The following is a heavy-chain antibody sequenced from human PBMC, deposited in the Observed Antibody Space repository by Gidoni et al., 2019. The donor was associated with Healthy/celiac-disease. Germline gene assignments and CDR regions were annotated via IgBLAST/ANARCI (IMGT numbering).Heavy chain of an antibody. Sequence: EVQLLESGGGLVQPGGSLRLSCAASGFTFSSFAMRWVRQAPGKGLEWVSASSGSGGSTYYADSVKGRFTISRDNSKNTLYLQMNSLRAEDTSVYYCAKDSPRPYTMVRGARSMDVWGQGTTVTVSS. CDR1: GFTFSSFA. D-gene: IGHD3-10*01. J-gene: IGHJ6*02. CDR2: SSGSGGST. V-gene: IGHV3-23*01. CDR3: AKDSPRPYTMVRGARSMDV.